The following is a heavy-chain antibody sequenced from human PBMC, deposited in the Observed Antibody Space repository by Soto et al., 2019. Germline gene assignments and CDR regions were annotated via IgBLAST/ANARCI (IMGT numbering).Heavy chain of an antibody. J-gene: IGHJ6*02. CDR1: GGSFSGYY. CDR2: INHSGST. Sequence: ASETLSLTCAVYGGSFSGYYWSWIRQPPGKGLEWIGEINHSGSTNYNPSLKSRVTISVDTSKNQFSLKLSSVTAADTAVYYCAISSYYGMDVWGQGTTVTVSS. CDR3: AISSYYGMDV. D-gene: IGHD3-10*01. V-gene: IGHV4-34*01.